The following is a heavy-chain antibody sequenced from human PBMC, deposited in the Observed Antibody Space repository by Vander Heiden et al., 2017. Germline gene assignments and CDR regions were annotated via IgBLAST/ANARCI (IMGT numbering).Heavy chain of an antibody. CDR2: ISGSGGST. J-gene: IGHJ4*02. CDR3: AKESTMVRGVSPIDY. CDR1: AISFCTYA. Sequence: EAPLLESGGGLLHPGGSQSLSCSASAISFCTYAFSRVPQGPGKGLEWVSAISGSGGSTYYADSVKGRFTISRDNSKNTLYLQMNSLRAEDTAVYYCAKESTMVRGVSPIDYWGQGTLVTVSS. V-gene: IGHV3-23*01. D-gene: IGHD3-10*01.